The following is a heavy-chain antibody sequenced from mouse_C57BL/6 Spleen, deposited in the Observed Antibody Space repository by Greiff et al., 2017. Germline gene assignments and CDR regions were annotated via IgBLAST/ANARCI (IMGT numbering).Heavy chain of an antibody. CDR3: AREGTGDYFDY. CDR1: GYSFTDYN. Sequence: EVKLVESGPELVKPGASVKISCKASGYSFTDYNMNWVKQSNGKSLEWIGGINPNYGTTSYNQKFKGKATLTVDQSSSTAYMQLNSLTSEDSAVYYCAREGTGDYFDYWGQGTTLTVSS. J-gene: IGHJ2*01. D-gene: IGHD4-1*01. V-gene: IGHV1-39*01. CDR2: INPNYGTT.